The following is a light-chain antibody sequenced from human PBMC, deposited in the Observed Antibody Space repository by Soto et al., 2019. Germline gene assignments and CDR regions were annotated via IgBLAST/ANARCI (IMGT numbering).Light chain of an antibody. CDR2: AAS. J-gene: IGKJ4*01. Sequence: DIQMTQSPSSLSASVGDRVTITFRSSQSISKYVNWYQHKPGKAPTVLIHAASSLQSGVPPRFSGSGSGTDFFLTISSLQHEDFAVYYCQQSHSKPLTFGGGTKVDIK. CDR3: QQSHSKPLT. V-gene: IGKV1-39*01. CDR1: QSISKY.